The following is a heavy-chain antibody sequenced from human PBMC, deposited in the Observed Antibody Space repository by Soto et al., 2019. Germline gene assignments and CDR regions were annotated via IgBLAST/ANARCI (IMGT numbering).Heavy chain of an antibody. D-gene: IGHD1-26*01. CDR2: ISSSSSYI. CDR3: AKGQYYSVSYDGAFNT. V-gene: IGHV3-21*01. CDR1: VFTFSIYN. J-gene: IGHJ3*02. Sequence: PRGSVTLYCSASVFTFSIYNINWLRQARGKGLEWVSSISSSSSYIYYADSVKVRFTITRDNAKNSRYLQMTSLRAENTAVYYCAKGQYYSVSYDGAFNTWGQGPMFT.